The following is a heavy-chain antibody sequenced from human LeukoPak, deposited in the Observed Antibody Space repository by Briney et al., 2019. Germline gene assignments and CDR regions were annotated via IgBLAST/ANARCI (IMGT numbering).Heavy chain of an antibody. J-gene: IGHJ4*02. V-gene: IGHV1-18*01. CDR1: GYTFTSYG. CDR2: ISAYNGNT. Sequence: ASVKVSCKASGYTFTSYGISWVRQAPGQGLEWMGWISAYNGNTNCAQKLQGRVAMTTVTSTSTAYMELRSLRSDDTAVYYCARDFPYYYDSSGYYPTTDYWGQGTLVTVSS. CDR3: ARDFPYYYDSSGYYPTTDY. D-gene: IGHD3-22*01.